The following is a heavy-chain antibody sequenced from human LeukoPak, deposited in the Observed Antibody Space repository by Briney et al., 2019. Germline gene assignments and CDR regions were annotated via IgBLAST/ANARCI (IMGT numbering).Heavy chain of an antibody. J-gene: IGHJ4*02. CDR2: ISNDGSRK. Sequence: GGSLRLSCAPSGFTFSRHGMHWVRQAPGKGLEWVAIISNDGSRKYYAHSVEGRFTISRDNSKNTLYLQMGSLRAEDTAVYYCARDRAWNYFDYWGQGTLVTVSS. D-gene: IGHD3-3*01. CDR1: GFTFSRHG. CDR3: ARDRAWNYFDY. V-gene: IGHV3-30*03.